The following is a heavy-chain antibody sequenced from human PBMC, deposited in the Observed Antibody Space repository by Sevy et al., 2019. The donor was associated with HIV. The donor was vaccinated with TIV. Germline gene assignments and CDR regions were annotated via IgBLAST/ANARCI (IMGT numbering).Heavy chain of an antibody. Sequence: GGSLRLSCAASGFTFSSYWMHWVRQAPGKGLVWVSRINSDGSSTSYAGSVKGRFTISRDNAKNTLYLQMNSLRAEATAVYYCARVPSSGYGINYWGQGTLVTVSS. J-gene: IGHJ4*02. CDR3: ARVPSSGYGINY. CDR1: GFTFSSYW. V-gene: IGHV3-74*01. CDR2: INSDGSST. D-gene: IGHD3-3*01.